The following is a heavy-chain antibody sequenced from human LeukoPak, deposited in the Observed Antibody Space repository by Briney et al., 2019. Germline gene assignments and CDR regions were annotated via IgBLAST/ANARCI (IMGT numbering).Heavy chain of an antibody. D-gene: IGHD1-1*01. Sequence: AGSLSLSCAASGFTISSYARSWVRQAPGKGLEWVSVICGSGSNTDYADSVKGRITISRDNSKNTLSLQMNSLRAEDTAIDYCAKLVATGTTPTDYWGQGTLVTVSS. CDR2: ICGSGSNT. CDR1: GFTISSYA. V-gene: IGHV3-23*01. J-gene: IGHJ4*02. CDR3: AKLVATGTTPTDY.